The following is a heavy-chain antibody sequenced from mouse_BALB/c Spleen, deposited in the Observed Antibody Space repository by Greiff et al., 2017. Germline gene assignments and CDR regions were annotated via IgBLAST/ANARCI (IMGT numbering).Heavy chain of an antibody. D-gene: IGHD1-1*02. V-gene: IGHV1S81*02. CDR2: INPSNGGT. J-gene: IGHJ4*01. CDR3: TREGKLWLYAMDY. CDR1: GYTFTSYY. Sequence: QVQLQQSGAELVKPGASVKLSCKASGYTFTSYYMYWVKQRPGQGLEWIGEINPSNGGTNFNEKFKSKATLTVDKSSSTAYMQLSSLTSEDSAVYYCTREGKLWLYAMDYWGQGTSVTVSS.